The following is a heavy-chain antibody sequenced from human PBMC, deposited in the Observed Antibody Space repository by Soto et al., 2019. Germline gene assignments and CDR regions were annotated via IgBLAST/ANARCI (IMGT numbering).Heavy chain of an antibody. D-gene: IGHD6-13*01. V-gene: IGHV4-59*01. CDR1: GGSISSYY. CDR2: IYYSGST. CDR3: ARQSWTDFNWFDP. J-gene: IGHJ5*02. Sequence: PSETLSLTCTVSGGSISSYYWSWIRQPPGKGLEWIGYIYYSGSTNYNPSLKSRVTISVDTSKNQFSLKLSSVTAADTAVYYCARQSWTDFNWFDPWGQGTLVTVSS.